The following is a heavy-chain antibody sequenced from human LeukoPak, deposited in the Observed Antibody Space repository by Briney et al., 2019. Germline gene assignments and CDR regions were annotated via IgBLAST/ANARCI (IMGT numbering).Heavy chain of an antibody. J-gene: IGHJ6*02. Sequence: GKSLKISCKGYGYTFRKYWIGWLRQMPGKGQEWMGIIFPGDCDTKESPSFQGQVTISADKSLSTAYLQWTSLRASDTAIYYCARHGLEGCSGGGCYTSFHYYGMDVWGQGTTVTVSS. CDR3: ARHGLEGCSGGGCYTSFHYYGMDV. CDR1: GYTFRKYW. D-gene: IGHD2-15*01. CDR2: IFPGDCDT. V-gene: IGHV5-51*01.